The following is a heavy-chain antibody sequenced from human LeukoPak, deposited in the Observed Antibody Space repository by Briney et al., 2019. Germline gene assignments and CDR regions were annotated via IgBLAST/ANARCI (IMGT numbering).Heavy chain of an antibody. CDR2: ISYDGSNK. V-gene: IGHV3-30*03. D-gene: IGHD6-13*01. CDR3: ARGRHSSSWYLEFGY. CDR1: GFTFSSYG. Sequence: GRSCRLSCAASGFTFSSYGMPWSRKAPGKGWEGVAVISYDGSNKYYADSVKGRFTISRDNSKNTLYLQMNSLRAEDTAVYYSARGRHSSSWYLEFGYWGQGTLVTVSS. J-gene: IGHJ4*02.